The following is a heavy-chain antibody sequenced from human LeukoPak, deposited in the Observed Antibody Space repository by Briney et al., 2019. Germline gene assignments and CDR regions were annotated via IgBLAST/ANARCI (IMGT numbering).Heavy chain of an antibody. CDR3: ARAYYDFWSGYYGEPYYFDY. J-gene: IGHJ4*02. CDR1: GFTFSSYW. CDR2: INSDGSST. Sequence: GGSLGLSCAASGFTFSSYWMHWVRQAPGKGLVWVSRINSDGSSTSYADSVKGRFTISRDNAKNTLYLQMNSLRAEDTAVYYCARAYYDFWSGYYGEPYYFDYWGQGTLVTVSS. D-gene: IGHD3-3*01. V-gene: IGHV3-74*01.